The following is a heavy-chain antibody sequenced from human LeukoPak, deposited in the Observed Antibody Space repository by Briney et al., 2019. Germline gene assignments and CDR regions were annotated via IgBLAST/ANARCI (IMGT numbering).Heavy chain of an antibody. CDR1: GGSFSGYY. V-gene: IGHV4-34*01. J-gene: IGHJ5*02. D-gene: IGHD3-9*01. Sequence: SETLSLTCAVYGGSFSGYYWSWIRQPPGKGLEWIGSIYYSGNTYYNASLKSQVSISIDTSKNQFSLRLTSVTAADTAVYYCAREGLRGRRYYDILTGPNWFDPWGQGTLVTVSS. CDR2: IYYSGNT. CDR3: AREGLRGRRYYDILTGPNWFDP.